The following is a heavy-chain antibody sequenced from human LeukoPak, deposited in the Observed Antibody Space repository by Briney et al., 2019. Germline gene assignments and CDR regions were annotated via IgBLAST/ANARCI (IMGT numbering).Heavy chain of an antibody. J-gene: IGHJ6*03. CDR3: ARVVPAALYYYYYYMDV. V-gene: IGHV3-7*01. D-gene: IGHD2-2*01. Sequence: GGSLRLSCAASGFTFSSYEMSWVRQAPGKGLEWVANIKQDGSEKYYVDSVKGRFTISRDNAKNSLYLQMNSLRAEDTAVYYCARVVPAALYYYYYYMDVWGKGTTVTISS. CDR1: GFTFSSYE. CDR2: IKQDGSEK.